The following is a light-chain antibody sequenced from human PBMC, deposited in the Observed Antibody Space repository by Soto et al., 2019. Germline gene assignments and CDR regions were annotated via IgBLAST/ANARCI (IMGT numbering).Light chain of an antibody. CDR1: QAISNY. CDR3: QKYDGDPPT. V-gene: IGKV1-27*01. J-gene: IGKJ1*01. Sequence: GDRVTITCRASQAISNYLAWYQQKPGKVPQLLIYTASILQSGVPSRFSGSGSGTDFTLTISSLQPEDVATHYCQKYDGDPPTFGQGTKVEIK. CDR2: TAS.